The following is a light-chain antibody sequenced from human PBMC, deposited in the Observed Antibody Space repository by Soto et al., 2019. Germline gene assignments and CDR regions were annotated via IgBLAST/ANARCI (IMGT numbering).Light chain of an antibody. V-gene: IGKV1-5*03. J-gene: IGKJ1*01. CDR1: QSISSW. CDR3: QQYHTSPLT. Sequence: IRMTQSPSSFSASTGDRVTITCRASQSISSWLAWYQQKPGKAPKLLIYKASSLESGVPSRFSGSGSGTDFTLTISRLEPEDFALYYCQQYHTSPLTFGQGTKV. CDR2: KAS.